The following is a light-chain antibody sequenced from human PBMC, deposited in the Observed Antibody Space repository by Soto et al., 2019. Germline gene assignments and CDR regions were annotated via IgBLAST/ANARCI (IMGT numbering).Light chain of an antibody. J-gene: IGKJ1*01. CDR2: GAS. V-gene: IGKV3-20*01. Sequence: ESVLTQSPGTLSLSPGERATLSSRASQSVSSSNLAWYQQKSGQAPRLLIYGASNRVTGIPDRFSGSGSGTDFTLTINRLEPEDFAVYYCQQYGSSPWTFGQGTKVEIK. CDR3: QQYGSSPWT. CDR1: QSVSSSN.